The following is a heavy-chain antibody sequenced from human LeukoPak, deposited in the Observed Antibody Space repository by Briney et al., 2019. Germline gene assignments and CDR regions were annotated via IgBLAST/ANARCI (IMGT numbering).Heavy chain of an antibody. V-gene: IGHV4-39*01. CDR3: TGGYYDFWSGYFLDY. Sequence: SETLSLTCTVSGDSINSGRNYWGWIRQPPGKGLEWVGNIYYSGSTYYNPSLESRVTISVDTSKNQFSLKLSSVTAADTAVYYCTGGYYDFWSGYFLDYWGQGTLVTVSS. J-gene: IGHJ4*02. D-gene: IGHD3-3*01. CDR2: IYYSGST. CDR1: GDSINSGRNY.